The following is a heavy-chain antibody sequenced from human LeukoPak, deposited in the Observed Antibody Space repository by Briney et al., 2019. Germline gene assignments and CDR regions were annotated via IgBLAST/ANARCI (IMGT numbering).Heavy chain of an antibody. J-gene: IGHJ6*02. CDR3: ARQYYDFWSGYGSYGMDV. Sequence: GESLKISCKASGYSFTSYWIGWVRQMPGKGLEWMGIIYPGDADTRYRPSFQGQVTISADKSISTAYLQWSSLKASDTAMYYCARQYYDFWSGYGSYGMDVWGQGTTVTVSS. D-gene: IGHD3-3*01. CDR2: IYPGDADT. V-gene: IGHV5-51*01. CDR1: GYSFTSYW.